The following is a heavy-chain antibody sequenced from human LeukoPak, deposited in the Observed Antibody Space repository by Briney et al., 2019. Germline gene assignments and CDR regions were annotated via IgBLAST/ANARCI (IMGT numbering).Heavy chain of an antibody. V-gene: IGHV4-39*01. J-gene: IGHJ4*02. D-gene: IGHD3-9*01. CDR3: ARQTYYDILTGSEFDY. CDR2: IYYSGST. Sequence: SETLSLTCTVSGGSISSSSYYWGWIRQPPGKGLEWIGSIYYSGSTYYNPSLKSRVTISVDTSKNQFSLKLSSVTAAATAVYYCARQTYYDILTGSEFDYWGQGTLVTVSS. CDR1: GGSISSSSYY.